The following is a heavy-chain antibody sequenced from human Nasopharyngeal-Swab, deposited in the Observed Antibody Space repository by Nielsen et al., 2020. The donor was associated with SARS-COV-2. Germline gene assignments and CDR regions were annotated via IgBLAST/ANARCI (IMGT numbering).Heavy chain of an antibody. CDR1: GLTVSSTC. Sequence: GESLKISCAVSGLTVSSTCMSWVRQAPGKGLEWVSVTEIGGTTHYADSVKGRFSISRDSSTNTLYLQMNNVRAEDTAVYYCARDLGGGYCTTTNCPGSWGQGTLVPSPQ. J-gene: IGHJ1*01. D-gene: IGHD2-2*01. V-gene: IGHV3-53*01. CDR2: TEIGGTT. CDR3: ARDLGGGYCTTTNCPGS.